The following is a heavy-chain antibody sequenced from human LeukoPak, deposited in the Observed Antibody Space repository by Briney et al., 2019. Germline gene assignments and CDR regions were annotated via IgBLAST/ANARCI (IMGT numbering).Heavy chain of an antibody. J-gene: IGHJ4*02. Sequence: PGGSLRLSCAASGFTFSSYSMNWVRQAPGKGLEWVSYISSSSSTIYYADSVKGRFTISRDNAKNSLYLQMNSLRAEDTAVYYYASTQDISHFDYWGQGTLVTVSS. V-gene: IGHV3-48*01. D-gene: IGHD2-21*01. CDR2: ISSSSSTI. CDR1: GFTFSSYS. CDR3: ASTQDISHFDY.